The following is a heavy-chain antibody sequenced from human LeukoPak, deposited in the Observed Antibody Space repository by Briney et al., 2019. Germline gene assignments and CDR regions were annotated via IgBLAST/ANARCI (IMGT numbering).Heavy chain of an antibody. V-gene: IGHV3-53*01. Sequence: PGGSLRLSCAASGFTVSSNYMSWVRQAPGKGLEWVSVIYSGGSTYYADSVRGRFTISRDNSKNTLYLQMNSLRAEDTAVYYCARWSNLNYYYYMDVWGKGTTVTISS. CDR1: GFTVSSNY. CDR2: IYSGGST. CDR3: ARWSNLNYYYYMDV. J-gene: IGHJ6*03. D-gene: IGHD1-14*01.